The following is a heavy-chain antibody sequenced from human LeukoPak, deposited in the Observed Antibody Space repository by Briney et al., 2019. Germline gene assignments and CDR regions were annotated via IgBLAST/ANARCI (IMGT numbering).Heavy chain of an antibody. CDR2: IYSGGST. V-gene: IGHV3-53*01. Sequence: AGGSLRLSCAASGFTFSSCGMHWVRQAPGKGLEWVSVIYSGGSTYYADSVKGRFTISRDNSKNTLYLQMNSLRAEDTAVYYCARDRYYDSSGYYGAFDIWGQGTMVTVSS. D-gene: IGHD3-22*01. CDR1: GFTFSSCG. J-gene: IGHJ3*02. CDR3: ARDRYYDSSGYYGAFDI.